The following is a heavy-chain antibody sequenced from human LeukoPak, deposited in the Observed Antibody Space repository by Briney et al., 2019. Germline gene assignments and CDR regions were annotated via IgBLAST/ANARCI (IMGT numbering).Heavy chain of an antibody. CDR2: ISAYNGNT. CDR1: GYTLTELS. CDR3: VRGAYCGGDCYTNAGYYYYGMDV. V-gene: IGHV1-18*01. J-gene: IGHJ6*02. Sequence: GASVKVSCKVSGYTLTELSMHWVRQAPGQGLEWMGWISAYNGNTNYAQKLQGRVTMTTDTSTSTAYMELRSLRSDDTAVYYCVRGAYCGGDCYTNAGYYYYGMDVWGQGTTVTVSS. D-gene: IGHD2-21*02.